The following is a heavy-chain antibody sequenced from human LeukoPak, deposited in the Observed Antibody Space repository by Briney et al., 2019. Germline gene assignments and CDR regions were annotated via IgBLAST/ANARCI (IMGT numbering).Heavy chain of an antibody. CDR2: MNPNRGNT. D-gene: IGHD6-19*01. V-gene: IGHV1-8*01. CDR3: ATEQWLVSRNWFDP. Sequence: ASVKVSCKASGYTFTSYDINWVRQATGQGLEWMGWMNPNRGNTGYAQKFQGRVTMTRNTSISTAYMELSSLRSEDTAVYYCATEQWLVSRNWFDPWGQGTLVTVSS. J-gene: IGHJ5*02. CDR1: GYTFTSYD.